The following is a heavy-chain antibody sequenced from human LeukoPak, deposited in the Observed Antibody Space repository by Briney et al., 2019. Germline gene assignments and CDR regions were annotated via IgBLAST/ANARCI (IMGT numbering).Heavy chain of an antibody. D-gene: IGHD5-24*01. V-gene: IGHV3-15*01. CDR1: GFSFSNAW. J-gene: IGHJ6*02. Sequence: GSLRLSCAASGFSFSNAWMSWVRQAPGKGLEWVGRIKRNTDGGTTDYAAPVKGRFTISRDDSSNTLSLQMNGLKTEDTAVYYCISEGYRGLHFYPYGMDVWGQGTTVTVSS. CDR2: IKRNTDGGTT. CDR3: ISEGYRGLHFYPYGMDV.